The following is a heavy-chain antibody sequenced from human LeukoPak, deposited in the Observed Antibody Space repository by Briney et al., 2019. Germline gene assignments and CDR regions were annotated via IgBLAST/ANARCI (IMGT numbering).Heavy chain of an antibody. CDR2: ISWNSGSI. CDR3: AKDLNYYDSSGFEA. CDR1: GFTFDDYA. Sequence: PGGSLRLSCAASGFTFDDYAMHWVRHAPGKGLEWVSGISWNSGSIGCADSVKGRFTISRDNAKNSLYLQMNSLRAEDTALYYCAKDLNYYDSSGFEAWGQGTLVTVSS. V-gene: IGHV3-9*01. J-gene: IGHJ5*02. D-gene: IGHD3-22*01.